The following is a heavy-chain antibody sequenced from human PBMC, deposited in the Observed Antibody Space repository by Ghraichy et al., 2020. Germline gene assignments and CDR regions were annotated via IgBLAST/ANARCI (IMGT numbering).Heavy chain of an antibody. CDR1: GGSMNTYY. D-gene: IGHD3-9*01. J-gene: IGHJ3*02. CDR3: VRRTIYSRPRGEGFDI. V-gene: IGHV4-4*09. CDR2: IYASGST. Sequence: SQTLSLTCTVSGGSMNTYYWTWIRQPPGKGLQWIGYIYASGSTNSNPSLNSRVTMSVDTSKNQFSLKLTSVTAADTAVYYFVRRTIYSRPRGEGFDIWGQGTMVTVSS.